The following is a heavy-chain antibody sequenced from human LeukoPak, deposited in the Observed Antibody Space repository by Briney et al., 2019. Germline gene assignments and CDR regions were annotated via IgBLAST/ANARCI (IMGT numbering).Heavy chain of an antibody. CDR1: GYTFTGYY. CDR2: INPNSGGT. V-gene: IGHV1-2*02. J-gene: IGHJ4*02. CDR3: ARARDIAVAGFDY. D-gene: IGHD6-19*01. Sequence: ASVEVSCKASGYTFTGYYMHWVRQAPGQGLEWMGWINPNSGGTNYAQKFQGRVTMTRDTSISTAYMELSRLRSDDTAVYYCARARDIAVAGFDYWGQGTLVTVSS.